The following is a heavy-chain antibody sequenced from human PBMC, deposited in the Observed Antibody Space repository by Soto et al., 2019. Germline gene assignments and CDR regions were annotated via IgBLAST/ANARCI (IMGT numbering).Heavy chain of an antibody. CDR1: GFTFRLST. D-gene: IGHD1-1*01. V-gene: IGHV3-73*01. CDR2: IRSEPEGYAT. J-gene: IGHJ6*02. CDR3: TRTXVPELEPTSPYFYGLDV. Sequence: GGSLRLSCVASGFTFRLSTVYWVRQASGKGLEWLGRIRSEPEGYATAYAASVTGRFVISRDDSKKTTFLQMNGLKSEDTAVYYCTRTXVPELEPTSPYFYGLDVWGQGTTVTVSS.